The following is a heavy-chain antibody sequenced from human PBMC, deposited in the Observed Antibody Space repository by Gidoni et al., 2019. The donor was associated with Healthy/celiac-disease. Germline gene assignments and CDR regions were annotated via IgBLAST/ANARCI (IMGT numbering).Heavy chain of an antibody. CDR1: GGSFSGYY. D-gene: IGHD3-10*01. V-gene: IGHV4-34*01. CDR3: ARGHLDGPPGAPGHWFDP. CDR2: INHSGST. J-gene: IGHJ5*02. Sequence: QVQLQQWGAGLLQPSETLSLTCAVYGGSFSGYYWSWIRQPPGKGLEWIGEINHSGSTNYNPSLKSRVTISVDTSKNQFSLKLSSVTAADTAVYYCARGHLDGPPGAPGHWFDPWGQGTLVTVSS.